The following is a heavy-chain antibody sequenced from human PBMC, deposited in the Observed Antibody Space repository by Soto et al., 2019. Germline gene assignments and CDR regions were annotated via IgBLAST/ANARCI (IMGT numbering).Heavy chain of an antibody. Sequence: GGSLRLSCAASGFTFSDYYMSWIRQAPGKGLEWVSYISSSGSTIYYADSVKGRFTISRDNAKNSLYLQMNSLRAEDAAVYYCARDRRGSEVAEFDYWGQGTLVTVSS. D-gene: IGHD6-19*01. V-gene: IGHV3-11*01. CDR3: ARDRRGSEVAEFDY. CDR2: ISSSGSTI. J-gene: IGHJ4*02. CDR1: GFTFSDYY.